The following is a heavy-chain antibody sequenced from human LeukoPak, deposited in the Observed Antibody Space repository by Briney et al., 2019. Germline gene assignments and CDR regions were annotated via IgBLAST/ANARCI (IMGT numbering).Heavy chain of an antibody. J-gene: IGHJ4*02. CDR1: GFTFSSYW. D-gene: IGHD2-2*03. Sequence: PGGSLRLSCVASGFTFSSYWMTWVRQAPGKGLEWVANIKQDGSERYYVDSVKGRFTISRDNAKNSLYLQMNSLRAEDTAVYYCASSGYCSTTSCRSVDYWGQGTLVTVSS. V-gene: IGHV3-7*01. CDR2: IKQDGSER. CDR3: ASSGYCSTTSCRSVDY.